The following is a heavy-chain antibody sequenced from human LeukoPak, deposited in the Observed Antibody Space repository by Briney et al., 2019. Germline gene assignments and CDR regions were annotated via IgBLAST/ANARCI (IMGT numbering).Heavy chain of an antibody. Sequence: SETLSLTCAVYGGSFSGYYWSWIRQPPGKGLEWIGEINHSGSTNYNPSLKSRVTISVDTSKNQFSLKLSSVTAADAAVYYCARGRYYFDYWGQGTLVTVSS. CDR3: ARGRYYFDY. J-gene: IGHJ4*02. CDR2: INHSGST. V-gene: IGHV4-34*01. CDR1: GGSFSGYY.